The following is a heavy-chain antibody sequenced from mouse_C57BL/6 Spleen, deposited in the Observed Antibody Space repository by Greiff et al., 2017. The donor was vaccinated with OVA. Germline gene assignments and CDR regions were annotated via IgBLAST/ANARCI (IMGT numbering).Heavy chain of an antibody. Sequence: QVQLQQSGAELVKPGASVKLSCKASGYTFTEYTIHWVKQRSGQGLEWIGWFYPGSGSIKYNEKFKDKATLTADKSSSTVYMELSRLTSEDSAVYFCARHEERGYDYDDYAMDYWGQGTSVTVSS. CDR3: ARHEERGYDYDDYAMDY. CDR1: GYTFTEYT. J-gene: IGHJ4*01. D-gene: IGHD2-4*01. CDR2: FYPGSGSI. V-gene: IGHV1-62-2*01.